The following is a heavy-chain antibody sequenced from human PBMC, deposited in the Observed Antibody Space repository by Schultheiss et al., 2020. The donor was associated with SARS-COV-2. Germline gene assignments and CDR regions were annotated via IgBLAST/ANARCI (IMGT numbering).Heavy chain of an antibody. CDR1: GFTFSDYY. Sequence: GGSLRLSCAASGFTFSDYYMSWIRQAPGKGLEWVSYISSSGSTIYYADSVKGRFTISRDNAKNSLYLQMNSLKTEDTAVYYCTTEAYCSSTSCYVFTTYAFDIWGQGTMVTVSS. J-gene: IGHJ3*02. CDR3: TTEAYCSSTSCYVFTTYAFDI. CDR2: ISSSGSTI. D-gene: IGHD2-2*01. V-gene: IGHV3-11*01.